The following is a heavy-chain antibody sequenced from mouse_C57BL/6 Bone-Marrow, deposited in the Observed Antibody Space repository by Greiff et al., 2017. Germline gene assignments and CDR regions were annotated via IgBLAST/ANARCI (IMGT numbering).Heavy chain of an antibody. J-gene: IGHJ2*01. V-gene: IGHV14-4*01. D-gene: IGHD2-10*02. CDR3: TTPPSFDY. CDR1: GFNIKDDY. Sequence: EVKLQQSGAELVRPGASVKLSCTASGFNIKDDYMHWVKQRPEQGLEWIGWIDPENGDTEYASKFQGKATITADTSSNTAYLQLSSLTSEDTAVYYCTTPPSFDYWGQGTTLTVSS. CDR2: IDPENGDT.